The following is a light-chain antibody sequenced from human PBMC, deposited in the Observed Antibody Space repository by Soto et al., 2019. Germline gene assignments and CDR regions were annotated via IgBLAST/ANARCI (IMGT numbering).Light chain of an antibody. CDR1: QSVSSSY. CDR2: GAS. J-gene: IGKJ3*01. V-gene: IGKV3-20*01. Sequence: EIAMTQSPATLSVSPGGRSTLSCRASQSVSSSYLAWYQQKPGQAPRXXIYGASSRATGIPDRFSGSGSGTDLTITISRLEPEDFAVYYCQQYGSSRFTFGPGTKVDIK. CDR3: QQYGSSRFT.